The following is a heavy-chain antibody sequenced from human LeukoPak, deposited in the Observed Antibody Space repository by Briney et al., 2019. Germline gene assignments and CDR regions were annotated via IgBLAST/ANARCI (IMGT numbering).Heavy chain of an antibody. J-gene: IGHJ4*02. D-gene: IGHD3-3*01. Sequence: SGRSLRLSCAASGFTFSSYGMHWVRQAPGKGLEWVAVISYDGSNKYYADSVKGRFTISRDNSKNTLYLQMNSLRAEDTAVYYCAKDSSPPTYYDFWSGYWHYFDYWGQGTLVTVSS. CDR1: GFTFSSYG. V-gene: IGHV3-30*18. CDR2: ISYDGSNK. CDR3: AKDSSPPTYYDFWSGYWHYFDY.